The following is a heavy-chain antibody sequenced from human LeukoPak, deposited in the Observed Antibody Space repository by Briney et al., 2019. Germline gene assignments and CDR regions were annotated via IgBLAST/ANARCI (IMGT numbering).Heavy chain of an antibody. CDR2: IYSSGST. V-gene: IGHV4-59*01. Sequence: PSETLSLTCTVSGGSISNYYWSWIRQPPGKGLEWIGYIYSSGSTNYNPSLKSRVTISVDTSKNQFSLKLSSLTAADTAVYFCARPGGSGDNVPWDNWGKGTLV. D-gene: IGHD4-17*01. CDR3: ARPGGSGDNVPWDN. J-gene: IGHJ4*02. CDR1: GGSISNYY.